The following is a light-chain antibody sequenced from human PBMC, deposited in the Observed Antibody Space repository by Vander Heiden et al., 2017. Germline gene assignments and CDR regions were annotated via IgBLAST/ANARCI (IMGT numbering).Light chain of an antibody. V-gene: IGKV1-39*01. Sequence: DLQMPQSPSSRSASVGDRVTMTCRASQNINTYLVWYQQKPGKAPNLLIYAASTLQSDVPSRFSASGSDTDFTLTISGLHPDDVATYYCQQSYSIPFTFGQGTRLEVK. CDR1: QNINTY. CDR3: QQSYSIPFT. J-gene: IGKJ2*01. CDR2: AAS.